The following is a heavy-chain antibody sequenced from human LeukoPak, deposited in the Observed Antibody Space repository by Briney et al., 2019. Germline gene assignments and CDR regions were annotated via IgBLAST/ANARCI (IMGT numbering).Heavy chain of an antibody. CDR1: GGSLSGYY. D-gene: IGHD2-21*02. J-gene: IGHJ4*02. Sequence: PSETLSLTCAVYGGSLSGYYWSWIRQPAGKGLEWIGRIYSSGSTNYNPSLKSRVTISVDTSKNQFSLKLSSVTAADTAVYYCARGGYCGGDCYFYYWGQGTLVTVSS. V-gene: IGHV4-59*10. CDR3: ARGGYCGGDCYFYY. CDR2: IYSSGST.